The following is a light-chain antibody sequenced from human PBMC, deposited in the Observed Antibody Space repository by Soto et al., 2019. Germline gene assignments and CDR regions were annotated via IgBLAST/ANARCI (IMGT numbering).Light chain of an antibody. J-gene: IGLJ1*01. CDR1: SSDFGGYNY. V-gene: IGLV2-8*01. CDR2: EVS. CDR3: SAYAGSNNLNV. Sequence: ALTQPPSASGSPGQSVTISCTGTSSDFGGYNYVSWYQQHPGKAPKVLIFEVSKRPSGVPDRFSGSKSGNTASLTVSGLQADDEADYYCSAYAGSNNLNVFGTGTKVTVL.